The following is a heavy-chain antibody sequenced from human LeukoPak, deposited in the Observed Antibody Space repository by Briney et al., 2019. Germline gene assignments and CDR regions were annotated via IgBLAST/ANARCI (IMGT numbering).Heavy chain of an antibody. CDR1: GFTFSSYA. Sequence: HRGGSLRLSCAASGFTFSSYAMSWVRQAPGKGLEWVSAISGSGGSTYYADSVKGRFTISRDNSKNTLYLQMNSLRAEDTAVYYCAKDRGTLRTPIDYWGQGTLVTVSS. CDR2: ISGSGGST. J-gene: IGHJ4*02. CDR3: AKDRGTLRTPIDY. D-gene: IGHD3-10*01. V-gene: IGHV3-23*01.